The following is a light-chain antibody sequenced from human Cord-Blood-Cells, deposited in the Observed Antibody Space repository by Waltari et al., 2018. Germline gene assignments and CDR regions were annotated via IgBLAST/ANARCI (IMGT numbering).Light chain of an antibody. V-gene: IGLV2-8*01. J-gene: IGLJ3*02. CDR1: SSDGGGYNY. CDR3: SSYAGSNNLV. CDR2: DGS. Sequence: QSALTPPPSASGSPGQSVTISCTGTSSDGGGYNYGSWYQQPPGKAPKRMIYDGSKRPSGVPDRFSCSKSGNTASLTVSGLQAEDEADYYCSSYAGSNNLVFGGGTKLTVL.